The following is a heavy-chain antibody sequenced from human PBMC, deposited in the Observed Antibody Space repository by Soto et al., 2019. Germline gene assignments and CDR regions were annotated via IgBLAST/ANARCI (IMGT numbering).Heavy chain of an antibody. CDR2: ISSNGGST. J-gene: IGHJ4*02. CDR3: SRGGFGVVITFDY. CDR1: GFTFSSYA. D-gene: IGHD3-3*01. Sequence: EVQLVESGGGLVQPGGSLRLSCAASGFTFSSYAMHWVRQAPGKGLEYVSAISSNGGSTYYANSVKGRFNISRDNCKNSLYLQMGGLRAEDMAVYYCSRGGFGVVITFDYWGQGTLVTVSS. V-gene: IGHV3-64*01.